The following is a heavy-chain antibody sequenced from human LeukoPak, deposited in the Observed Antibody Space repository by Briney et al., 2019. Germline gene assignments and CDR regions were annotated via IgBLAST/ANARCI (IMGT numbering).Heavy chain of an antibody. CDR1: GFTVSSNY. J-gene: IGHJ6*02. V-gene: IGHV3-53*04. CDR3: ARAYGSGIGRYYYYYGMDV. D-gene: IGHD3-10*01. CDR2: IYSGGST. Sequence: GGSLRLSCAASGFTVSSNYMSWVRQAPGKGLEWVSVIYSGGSTYYAGSVKGRFTISRHNSKNTLYLQMNSLRAEDTAVYYCARAYGSGIGRYYYYYGMDVWGQGTTVTVSS.